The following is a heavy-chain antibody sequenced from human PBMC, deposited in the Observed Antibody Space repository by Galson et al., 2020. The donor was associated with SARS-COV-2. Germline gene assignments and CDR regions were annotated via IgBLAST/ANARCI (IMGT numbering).Heavy chain of an antibody. Sequence: ESGPTLVKPTQTLTLTCTFSGFSLSTSGMCVSWIRQPPGKALEWLARIDWDDDKFYSTSLKTRLTISKDTSKNQVVLTLTNMDPVDTATYYCARIRPKAVGTTYWYFDLWGRGTLVTVSS. J-gene: IGHJ2*01. CDR1: GFSLSTSGMC. V-gene: IGHV2-70*17. CDR3: ARIRPKAVGTTYWYFDL. D-gene: IGHD6-13*01. CDR2: IDWDDDK.